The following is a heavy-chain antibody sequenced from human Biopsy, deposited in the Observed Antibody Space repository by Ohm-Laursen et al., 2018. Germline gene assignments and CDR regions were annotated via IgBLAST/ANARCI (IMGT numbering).Heavy chain of an antibody. CDR2: ITYDGSGE. J-gene: IGHJ2*01. Sequence: SLRLSCAASGFTFSSYAMHWVRQAPGKGLEWVAGITYDGSGECYADSVQGRFIISRDNPKNTVYLQMNSLRAEDTAVYFCAKYRTRCFYSTYFSWHFDLWGRGTLVTVSS. D-gene: IGHD4-11*01. CDR3: AKYRTRCFYSTYFSWHFDL. CDR1: GFTFSSYA. V-gene: IGHV3-30*18.